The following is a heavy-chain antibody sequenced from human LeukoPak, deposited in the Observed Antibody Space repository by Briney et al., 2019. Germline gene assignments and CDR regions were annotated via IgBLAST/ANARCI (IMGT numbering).Heavy chain of an antibody. CDR2: INHSGST. V-gene: IGHV4-34*01. CDR3: ARGPVFIYGDYGDAFDI. D-gene: IGHD4-17*01. CDR1: GGSFSGYY. J-gene: IGHJ3*02. Sequence: SETLSLTCAVYGGSFSGYYWSRIRQPPGKGLEWIGEINHSGSTNYNPSLKSRVTISVDTSKNQFSLKLSSVTAADTAVYYCARGPVFIYGDYGDAFDIWGQGTMVTVSS.